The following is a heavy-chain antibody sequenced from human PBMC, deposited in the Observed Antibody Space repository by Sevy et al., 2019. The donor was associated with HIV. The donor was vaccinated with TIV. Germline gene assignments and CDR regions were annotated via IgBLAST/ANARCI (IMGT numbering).Heavy chain of an antibody. D-gene: IGHD4-17*01. J-gene: IGHJ4*02. CDR1: GFTLSSYW. V-gene: IGHV3-7*01. CDR3: MTTVTTVDY. Sequence: GGSLISCAASGFTLSSYWMNWVRQAPGKGLEWVANIKQDGSEKYYVDSVKGRFTISRDNAKNSLYLQMNSLRAEDTVVYYCMTTVTTVDYWGQGTLVTVSS. CDR2: IKQDGSEK.